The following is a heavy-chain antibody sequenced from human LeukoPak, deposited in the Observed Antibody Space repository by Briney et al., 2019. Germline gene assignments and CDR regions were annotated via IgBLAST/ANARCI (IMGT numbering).Heavy chain of an antibody. CDR3: ARSNYRYSTNHGFEI. V-gene: IGHV4-59*08. J-gene: IGHJ3*02. CDR2: IYHSGST. Sequence: SETLSLTCTVSGGSISSYYWSWIRQPPGKGLEWIGSIYHSGSTYYNPSLKSRVTISVDTSNNQFSLKLSSVTAADTAVYYCARSNYRYSTNHGFEIWGQGTMVTVSS. D-gene: IGHD3-16*02. CDR1: GGSISSYY.